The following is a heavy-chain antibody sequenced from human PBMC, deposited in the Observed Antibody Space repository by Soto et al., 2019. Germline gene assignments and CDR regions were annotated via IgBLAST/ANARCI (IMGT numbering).Heavy chain of an antibody. CDR1: GFTFSSYG. Sequence: GSLRLSCAASGFTFSSYGMHWVRQAPGKGLEWVAVIWYDGSNKYYADSVKGRFTISRGNSKNTLYLQMNSLRAEDTAVYYCARDPGDLEYSSSSFDYWGQGTXVTVSS. CDR2: IWYDGSNK. V-gene: IGHV3-33*01. J-gene: IGHJ4*02. D-gene: IGHD6-6*01. CDR3: ARDPGDLEYSSSSFDY.